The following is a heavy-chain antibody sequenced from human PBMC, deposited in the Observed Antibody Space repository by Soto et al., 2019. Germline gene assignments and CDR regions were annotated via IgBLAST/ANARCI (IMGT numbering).Heavy chain of an antibody. Sequence: PVGCLRLSCAASGFTFSSYAMSWVRQAPGKGLEWVSAISGSGGSTYYADSVKGRFTISRDNSKNTLYLQMNSLRAEDTAVYYCAGDENAFDIWGQGTMVTVSS. D-gene: IGHD2-21*02. CDR2: ISGSGGST. CDR3: AGDENAFDI. CDR1: GFTFSSYA. V-gene: IGHV3-23*01. J-gene: IGHJ3*02.